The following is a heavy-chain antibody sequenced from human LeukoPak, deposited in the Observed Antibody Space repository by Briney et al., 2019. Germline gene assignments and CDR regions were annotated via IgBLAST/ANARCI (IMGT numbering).Heavy chain of an antibody. J-gene: IGHJ4*02. Sequence: PSETLSLTCTVSGGSISSSSYYWGWIRQPPGKGLEWIGSIHQSGYTYYNASLMSRVTISVDTSKNQFSLNLRSVAAADTAVYYCARDPRFSPFDNWGQGTLVTVSS. CDR3: ARDPRFSPFDN. CDR1: GGSISSSSYY. CDR2: IHQSGYT. V-gene: IGHV4-39*07.